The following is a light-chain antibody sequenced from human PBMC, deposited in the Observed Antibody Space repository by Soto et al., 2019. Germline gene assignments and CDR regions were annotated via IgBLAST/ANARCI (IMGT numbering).Light chain of an antibody. CDR3: HSFDRSLNGYVI. CDR1: NSNLGAGYD. Sequence: QSVLTQPPSVSGAPGQRVTISCTGTNSNLGAGYDVHWYQHLPGAAPKLLIYTNNNRPSGVPDRFSGSKSGTSASLAISGLQPEDEADYYCHSFDRSLNGYVIFGGGTKLTVL. V-gene: IGLV1-40*01. CDR2: TNN. J-gene: IGLJ2*01.